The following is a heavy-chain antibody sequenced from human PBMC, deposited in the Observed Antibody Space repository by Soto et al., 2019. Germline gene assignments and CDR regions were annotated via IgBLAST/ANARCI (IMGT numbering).Heavy chain of an antibody. CDR3: ARGHFDPDY. CDR1: GFTFSSYW. D-gene: IGHD3-9*01. CDR2: IKQDGSEK. J-gene: IGHJ4*02. V-gene: IGHV3-7*02. Sequence: EVQLVESGGGLVQPGGSLRLSCAASGFTFSSYWMSWVRQAPGKGLEWVANIKQDGSEKYYVDSVKGRFTISRDNAKNSLXLXXXXLRAEDTAVYYCARGHFDPDYWGQGTLVTVSS.